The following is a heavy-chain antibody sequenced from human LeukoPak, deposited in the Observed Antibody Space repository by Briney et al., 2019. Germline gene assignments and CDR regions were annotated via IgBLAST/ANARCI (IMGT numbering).Heavy chain of an antibody. J-gene: IGHJ4*01. CDR3: ARVRGGYSTSGNYYPYYFHY. V-gene: IGHV4-59*01. CDR1: GGSISSYY. Sequence: SETLSLTCTVSGGSISSYYWSWIRQPPGKGLEWIGYIYYSGSTNYNPSLKSRVTISVDTSKNQFSLKLSSVTAADTAVYYCARVRGGYSTSGNYYPYYFHYWGQGTLVTVSS. D-gene: IGHD3-10*01. CDR2: IYYSGST.